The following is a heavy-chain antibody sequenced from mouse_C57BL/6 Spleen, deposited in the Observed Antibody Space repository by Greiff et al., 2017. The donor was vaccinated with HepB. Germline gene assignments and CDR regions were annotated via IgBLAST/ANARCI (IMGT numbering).Heavy chain of an antibody. V-gene: IGHV1-69*01. J-gene: IGHJ1*03. CDR1: GYTFTSYW. CDR3: ARGPYYYGSSPWYFDV. Sequence: QVQLQQSGAELVMPGASVKLSCKASGYTFTSYWMHWVKQRPGQGLEWIGEIDPSDSYTNYNQKFKGKSTLPVDKSSSTAYMQLSSLTSEDSAVYYCARGPYYYGSSPWYFDVWGTGTTVTVSS. CDR2: IDPSDSYT. D-gene: IGHD1-1*01.